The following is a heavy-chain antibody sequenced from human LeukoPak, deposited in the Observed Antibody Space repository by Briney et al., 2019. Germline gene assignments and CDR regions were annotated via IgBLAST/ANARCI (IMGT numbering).Heavy chain of an antibody. D-gene: IGHD5-18*01. CDR2: ISAYNGNT. J-gene: IGHJ4*02. V-gene: IGHV1-18*01. CDR1: GYTFTSYG. CDR3: ARVPRGYSYGVARRGAASDY. Sequence: ASVKVSCEASGYTFTSYGISWVRQAPGQGLEWMGWISAYNGNTNYAQKLQGRVTMTTDTSTSTAYMELRSLRSDDTAVYYCARVPRGYSYGVARRGAASDYWGQGTLVTVSS.